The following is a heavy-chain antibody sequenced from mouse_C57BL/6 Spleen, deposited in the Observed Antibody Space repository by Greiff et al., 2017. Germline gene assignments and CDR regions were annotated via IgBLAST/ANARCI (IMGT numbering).Heavy chain of an antibody. V-gene: IGHV7-3*01. CDR3: ARYRGSSYLYFDV. Sequence: EVKVVESGGGLVQPGGSLSLSCAASGFTFTDYYMSWVRQPPGKALEWLGFIRNKANGYTTEYSASVKGRFTISRDNSQSILYLQMNALRAEDSATYYCARYRGSSYLYFDVWGTGTTVTVSS. D-gene: IGHD1-1*01. CDR2: IRNKANGYTT. CDR1: GFTFTDYY. J-gene: IGHJ1*03.